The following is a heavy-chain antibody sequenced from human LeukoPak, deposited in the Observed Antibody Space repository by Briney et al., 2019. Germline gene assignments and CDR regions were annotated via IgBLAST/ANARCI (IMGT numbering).Heavy chain of an antibody. CDR1: GGSISSGGYY. V-gene: IGHV4-31*03. CDR2: IYYSGST. J-gene: IGHJ4*02. CDR3: ASLTTGILLLDY. Sequence: SETLSLTCTVSGGSISSGGYYWRWIRQHPGTGLDWIVYIYYSGSTYYNPSLKSRVTISVDTSKNQFSLKLSSVTAADTAVYYCASLTTGILLLDYWGQGTLVTVSS. D-gene: IGHD4-17*01.